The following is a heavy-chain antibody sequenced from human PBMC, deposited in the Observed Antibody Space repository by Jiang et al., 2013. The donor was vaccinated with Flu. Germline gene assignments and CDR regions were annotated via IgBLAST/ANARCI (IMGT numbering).Heavy chain of an antibody. CDR3: AKDRGYYGSGSYSPFDY. V-gene: IGHV3-30*18. CDR1: GFTFSSYG. D-gene: IGHD3-10*01. J-gene: IGHJ4*02. CDR2: ISYDGSNK. Sequence: QLLESGGGVVQPGRSLRLSCAASGFTFSSYGMHWVRQAPGKGLEWVAVISYDGSNKYYADSVKGRFTISRDNSKNTLYLQMNSLRAEDTAVYYCAKDRGYYGSGSYSPFDYWGQGTLVTVSS.